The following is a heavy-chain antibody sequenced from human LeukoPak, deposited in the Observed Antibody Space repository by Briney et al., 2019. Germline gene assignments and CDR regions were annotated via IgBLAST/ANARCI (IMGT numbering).Heavy chain of an antibody. Sequence: ASVKGSCTASVYTFTGYYMHWVRQAPGQGLEWMGWINPNSGGTNYVQKFQGRVTMTRDTSISTAYMELSRLRSDDTAVYYWARSRATMIVVVIGLVDYWGQGTLVTVSS. J-gene: IGHJ4*02. V-gene: IGHV1-2*02. CDR3: ARSRATMIVVVIGLVDY. CDR2: INPNSGGT. D-gene: IGHD3-22*01. CDR1: VYTFTGYY.